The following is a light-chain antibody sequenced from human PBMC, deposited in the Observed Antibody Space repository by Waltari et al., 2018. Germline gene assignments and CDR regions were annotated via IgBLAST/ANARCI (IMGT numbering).Light chain of an antibody. J-gene: IGLJ2*01. CDR3: SSYTSSSTYVL. CDR1: ANDIGGYNY. V-gene: IGLV2-14*03. Sequence: QSALAQPASVSGSPGQSITISCTGTANDIGGYNYVSWYQQHPGLAPKLMIYDVSNRPSGVSNRFSGSKSGSAASLTISGLQAEDEADYYCSSYTSSSTYVLFGGGTKLTVL. CDR2: DVS.